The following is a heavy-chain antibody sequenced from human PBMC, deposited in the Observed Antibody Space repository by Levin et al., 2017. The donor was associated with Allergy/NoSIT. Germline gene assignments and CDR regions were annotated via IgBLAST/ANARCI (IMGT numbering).Heavy chain of an antibody. CDR1: GFTFSSYG. Sequence: GGSLRLSCAASGFTFSSYGMHWVRQAPGKGLEWVAVIWYDGSNKYYADSVKGRFTISRDNSKNTLYLQMNSLRAEDTAVYYCARDYTRITILGWFDPWGQGTLVTVSS. V-gene: IGHV3-33*01. CDR3: ARDYTRITILGWFDP. D-gene: IGHD3-3*01. J-gene: IGHJ5*02. CDR2: IWYDGSNK.